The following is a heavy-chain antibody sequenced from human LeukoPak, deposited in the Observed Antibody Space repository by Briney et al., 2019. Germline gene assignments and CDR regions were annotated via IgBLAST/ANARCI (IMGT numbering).Heavy chain of an antibody. CDR3: ARDLAGFDY. CDR1: GGSISSYY. J-gene: IGHJ4*02. D-gene: IGHD6-25*01. V-gene: IGHV4-59*01. Sequence: SETLSLTCTVSGGSISSYYGNWIRQPPGKGLEWIGYIYHSGSTDYNPSLKSRVTISLDTSKNQFSLKLTSVTAADTAVYHCARDLAGFDYWGQGTLVTVSS. CDR2: IYHSGST.